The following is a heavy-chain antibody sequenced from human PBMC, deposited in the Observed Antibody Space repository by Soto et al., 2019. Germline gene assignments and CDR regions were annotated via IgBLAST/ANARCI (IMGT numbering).Heavy chain of an antibody. CDR3: AKDKGARWGYYFWSGYSYYYYGMDV. CDR2: ISWNSGSI. J-gene: IGHJ6*02. CDR1: GFTFDDHA. D-gene: IGHD3-3*01. Sequence: GGSLRLSCAASGFTFDDHAMHWVRQAPGKGLEWVSGISWNSGSIGYADSVKGRFTISRDNAKNSLYLQMNRLRAGDTALYYCAKDKGARWGYYFWSGYSYYYYGMDVWGQGTTVTVSS. V-gene: IGHV3-9*01.